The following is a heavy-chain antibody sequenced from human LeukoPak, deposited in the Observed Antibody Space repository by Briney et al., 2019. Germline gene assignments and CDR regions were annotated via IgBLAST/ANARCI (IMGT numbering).Heavy chain of an antibody. Sequence: SVKVSXEASGGTFSSYAISWVRQAPGQGLEWMGGIIPIFGTANYAQKFQGRVTITTDESTSTAYMELSSLRSEDTAVYYCARAPGRAIRHFDYWGQGTLVTVSS. V-gene: IGHV1-69*05. CDR3: ARAPGRAIRHFDY. J-gene: IGHJ4*02. CDR1: GGTFSSYA. CDR2: IIPIFGTA. D-gene: IGHD2-2*01.